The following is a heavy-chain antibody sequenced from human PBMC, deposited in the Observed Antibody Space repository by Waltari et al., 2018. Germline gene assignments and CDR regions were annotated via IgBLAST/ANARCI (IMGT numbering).Heavy chain of an antibody. Sequence: QVHLVESGGGVAQPGGSLRLSCAASGFPFSHYGLHWVRQAPGKGLEWVAFIRYDASDIYYRDSVKGRFTISRDNSKNTLFLQMSSLRPEDTAVYYCAKVGVGLTTWYPFDVWGQGTMVTVSS. CDR1: GFPFSHYG. J-gene: IGHJ3*01. V-gene: IGHV3-30*02. CDR2: IRYDASDI. D-gene: IGHD1-1*01. CDR3: AKVGVGLTTWYPFDV.